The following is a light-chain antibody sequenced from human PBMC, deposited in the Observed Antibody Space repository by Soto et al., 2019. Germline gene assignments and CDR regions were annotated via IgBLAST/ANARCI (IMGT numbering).Light chain of an antibody. J-gene: IGKJ5*01. CDR1: QSVSTY. V-gene: IGKV3-20*01. Sequence: GVSQSAATLSLSQGESATLSCRASQSVSTYLAWYQQKPGQAPRLLIFGASSWATGIPARFSGSGSGTDFTLTVGRLQPEDFAVYCCQQYGTSLVTFGQGT. CDR3: QQYGTSLVT. CDR2: GAS.